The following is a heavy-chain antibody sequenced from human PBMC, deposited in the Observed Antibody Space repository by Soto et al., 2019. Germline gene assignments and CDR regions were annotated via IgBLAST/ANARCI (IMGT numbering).Heavy chain of an antibody. Sequence: QVQLVESGGGVVQPGRSLRLSCAASGFTFSSYAMHWVRQAPGKGLEWVAVISYDGSNKYYADSVKGRFTISRDNSKNTLYLQMNSLRAEDTAVYYCAREIRYKAIPNWFDPWGQGTLVTVSS. J-gene: IGHJ5*02. CDR2: ISYDGSNK. V-gene: IGHV3-30-3*01. CDR1: GFTFSSYA. D-gene: IGHD3-16*02. CDR3: AREIRYKAIPNWFDP.